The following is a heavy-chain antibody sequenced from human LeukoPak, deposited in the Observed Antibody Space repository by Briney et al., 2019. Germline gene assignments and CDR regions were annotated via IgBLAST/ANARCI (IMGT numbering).Heavy chain of an antibody. J-gene: IGHJ4*02. D-gene: IGHD3-10*01. CDR2: IHPRRGDT. V-gene: IGHV1-2*02. Sequence: ASVKVSCKTSGYSFTAFYIHWVRQAPGQGLEWMGWIHPRRGDTNYAQKFQGRVTMTRDTSISTAYMGLSRLTSDDTAVYYCARGRSDYYLDSWGQGTLVTVSS. CDR1: GYSFTAFY. CDR3: ARGRSDYYLDS.